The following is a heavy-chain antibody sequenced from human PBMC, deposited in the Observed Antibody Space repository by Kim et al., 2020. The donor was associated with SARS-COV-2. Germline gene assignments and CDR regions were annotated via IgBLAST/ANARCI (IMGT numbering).Heavy chain of an antibody. Sequence: SLKRRVTISVDTSKTQFSLKLSSVPAADTAVYYCARGGYDFWSGYSQLDYWGQGTLVTVSS. J-gene: IGHJ4*02. D-gene: IGHD3-3*01. V-gene: IGHV4-34*13. CDR3: ARGGYDFWSGYSQLDY.